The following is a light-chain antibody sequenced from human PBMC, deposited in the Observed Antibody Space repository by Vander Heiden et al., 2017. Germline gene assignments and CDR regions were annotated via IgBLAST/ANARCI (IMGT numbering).Light chain of an antibody. CDR2: DVN. J-gene: IGLJ1*01. CDR3: CSYAGSYV. V-gene: IGLV2-11*01. Sequence: QSALTQPRSMSGSPGQSVTISCPGSSSDVGGNNYVSWYQQHPGKAPKLMTYDVNKRPSGVPDRFSGSKSGNTASLTISGLQAEDEADYYCCSYAGSYVFGTGTKVTVL. CDR1: SSDVGGNNY.